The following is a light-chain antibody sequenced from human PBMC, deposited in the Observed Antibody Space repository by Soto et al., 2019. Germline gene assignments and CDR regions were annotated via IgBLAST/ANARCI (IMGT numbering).Light chain of an antibody. CDR1: QGVSSW. J-gene: IGKJ1*01. Sequence: DIQMAQSPSSVSASVGDRVTITCRASQGVSSWLAWYQQKPGKAPNLLIFAAFSLQSGVPSRFSGSGSGTDFTLTISSLQPEDFATYYCQQTNIFPWTFGQGTKVELK. CDR3: QQTNIFPWT. V-gene: IGKV1-12*02. CDR2: AAF.